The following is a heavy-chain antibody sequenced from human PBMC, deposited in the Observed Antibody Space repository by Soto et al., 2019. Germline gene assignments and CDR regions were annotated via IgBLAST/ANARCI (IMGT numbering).Heavy chain of an antibody. CDR3: ARDPTGIAVAGTYNWFDP. CDR2: IIPIFGTA. CDR1: GGTYSTYA. D-gene: IGHD6-19*01. J-gene: IGHJ5*02. Sequence: QVQLVQSGAEVKRPGSSVKVSYKASGGTYSTYAFSWVRQAPGHGLEWMGGIIPIFGTANYAQKFQGRVTITADESTSTAYMELSSLRSEDTAVYYCARDPTGIAVAGTYNWFDPWGQGTLVTVSS. V-gene: IGHV1-69*12.